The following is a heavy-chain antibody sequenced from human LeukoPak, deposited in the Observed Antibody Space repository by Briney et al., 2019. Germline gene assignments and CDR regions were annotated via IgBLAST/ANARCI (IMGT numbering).Heavy chain of an antibody. V-gene: IGHV3-23*01. CDR3: AKRSPESSGYFEH. CDR1: GFTFSSYG. D-gene: IGHD6-19*01. J-gene: IGHJ4*02. Sequence: GGSLRLSCAASGFTFSSYGMSWVRQAPGEGLEWVSAITASGASTDYADSVKGRFTISRDNSKNTLYLQLNSLRAEDTAVYYCAKRSPESSGYFEHWGQGALVTVSS. CDR2: ITASGAST.